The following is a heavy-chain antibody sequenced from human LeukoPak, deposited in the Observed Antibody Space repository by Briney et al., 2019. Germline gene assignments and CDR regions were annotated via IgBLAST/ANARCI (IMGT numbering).Heavy chain of an antibody. J-gene: IGHJ4*02. D-gene: IGHD3-22*01. CDR2: ISAYNGNT. V-gene: IGHV1-18*01. CDR3: ARKLYDSSRYGQTYYFDY. CDR1: GYTFTTYG. Sequence: GASVKVSCKASGYTFTTYGFSWVRQAPGQGLEWMGWISAYNGNTNYAQKLQGRLTLTTDTSTSTAYMELRSLRSDDTAVYYCARKLYDSSRYGQTYYFDYWGQGTLVTVSS.